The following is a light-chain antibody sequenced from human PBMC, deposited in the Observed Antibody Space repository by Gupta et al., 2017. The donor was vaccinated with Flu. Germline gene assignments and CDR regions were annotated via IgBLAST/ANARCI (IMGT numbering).Light chain of an antibody. V-gene: IGKV1-33*01. Sequence: DIQMTQSPSSLSASVGDRVTITCQASQDISNYLNWYQQKPGKAPKLLIYDASNLETGVPSRFSGSGSGTDFTFTIISLQPEDIATYYCHQDYNLPPTFGGGTKVEIK. CDR2: DAS. CDR1: QDISNY. CDR3: HQDYNLPPT. J-gene: IGKJ4*01.